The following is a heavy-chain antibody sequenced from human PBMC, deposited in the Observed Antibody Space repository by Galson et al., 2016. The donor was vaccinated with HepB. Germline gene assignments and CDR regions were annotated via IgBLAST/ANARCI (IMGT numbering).Heavy chain of an antibody. D-gene: IGHD2-15*01. CDR1: GGSISSSRYY. CDR2: IYYNGIT. Sequence: SETLSLTCTVSGGSISSSRYYWGWIRQPPGKGLEWIGTIYYNGITYYNPSLKSQVTISVDTSKNYFSLKLSSVTAAETAVYYCARKSGGSIWPFDYWGQGALVAVSS. V-gene: IGHV4-39*02. CDR3: ARKSGGSIWPFDY. J-gene: IGHJ4*02.